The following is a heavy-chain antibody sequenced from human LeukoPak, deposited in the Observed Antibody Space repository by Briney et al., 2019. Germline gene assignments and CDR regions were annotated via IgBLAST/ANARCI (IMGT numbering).Heavy chain of an antibody. CDR2: INHSGST. CDR3: ATRESLFLEWLPQGD. J-gene: IGHJ4*02. V-gene: IGHV4-34*01. CDR1: GGSFSGYY. Sequence: PSETLSLTCAVYGGSFSGYYWSWIRQPPGKGLEWIGEINHSGSTNYNPSLKSRVTISVGTSKNQFSLKLSSVTAADTAVYYCATRESLFLEWLPQGDWGQGTLVAVSS. D-gene: IGHD3-3*01.